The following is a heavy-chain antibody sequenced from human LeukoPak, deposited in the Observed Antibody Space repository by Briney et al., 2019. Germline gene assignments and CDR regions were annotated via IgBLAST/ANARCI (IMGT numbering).Heavy chain of an antibody. CDR3: ARGYDYYDSSGYYYFDY. CDR1: GGTFSSYA. D-gene: IGHD3-22*01. V-gene: IGHV1-69*01. CDR2: IIPIFGTA. J-gene: IGHJ4*02. Sequence: TSVKVSCKASGGTFSSYAISWVRQAPGQGLEWMGGIIPIFGTANYAQKFQGRVTITADESTSTAYMELSSLRSEDTAVYYCARGYDYYDSSGYYYFDYWGQGTLVTVSS.